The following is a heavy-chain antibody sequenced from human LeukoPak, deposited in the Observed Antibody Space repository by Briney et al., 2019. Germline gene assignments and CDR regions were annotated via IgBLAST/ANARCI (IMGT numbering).Heavy chain of an antibody. D-gene: IGHD6-19*01. Sequence: GGSLRLSCAVSGFTFSSYEMNWVRQAPGKGLEWVSYISSSGSPIYYADSVKGRFTISRDNVKNSLHLQMNNLRAEDTAVYYCARDSADSGWLDYWGQGTLVTVSS. CDR1: GFTFSSYE. CDR2: ISSSGSPI. J-gene: IGHJ4*02. V-gene: IGHV3-48*03. CDR3: ARDSADSGWLDY.